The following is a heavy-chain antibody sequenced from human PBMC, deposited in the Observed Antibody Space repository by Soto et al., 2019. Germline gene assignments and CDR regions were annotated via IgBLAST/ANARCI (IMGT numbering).Heavy chain of an antibody. D-gene: IGHD3-10*01. CDR3: GRDRSHYAGVGKIDP. CDR1: GFNLSSYG. J-gene: IGHJ5*02. Sequence: DVQLVESGGGLVKPGGSLRLSCAASGFNLSSYGMNWVRQAPGKGLEWVSSISSKGSYIYYTPSVKGRFTISRDNAKNSVYLQMNSLRAEDTAVYYCGRDRSHYAGVGKIDPWGQGTLVAVSS. V-gene: IGHV3-21*02. CDR2: ISSKGSYI.